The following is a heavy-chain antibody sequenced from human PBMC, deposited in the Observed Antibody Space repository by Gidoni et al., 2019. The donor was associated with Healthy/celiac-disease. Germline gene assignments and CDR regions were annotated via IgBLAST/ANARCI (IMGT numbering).Heavy chain of an antibody. J-gene: IGHJ4*02. V-gene: IGHV3-21*01. CDR3: VGGATENDY. D-gene: IGHD1-26*01. Sequence: EVQLVESGGGLVKPGGSLRLSCAASGFTFSSYSMNWVRQVPGKGMEWVSSISSSSSYIYYADSVKGRFTISRDNAKNSLYLQMNSLRAEDTAVYYCVGGATENDYWGQGTLVTVSS. CDR1: GFTFSSYS. CDR2: ISSSSSYI.